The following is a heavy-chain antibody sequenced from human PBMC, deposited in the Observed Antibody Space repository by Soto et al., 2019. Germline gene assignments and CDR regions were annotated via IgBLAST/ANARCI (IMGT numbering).Heavy chain of an antibody. V-gene: IGHV1-18*01. CDR2: VNAHNHIT. CDR1: GYSFDSFG. D-gene: IGHD1-26*01. J-gene: IGHJ3*01. CDR3: ARDSRVGANSDACDV. Sequence: LVQSGAEVKKPGASMKVSCKASGYSFDSFGISWVRQAPGQGLEWMGRVNAHNHITKYAQKFQGRVTITRDTSTSTDYMEVRSLRSDDTAVYYCARDSRVGANSDACDVWGQGTMVIVSS.